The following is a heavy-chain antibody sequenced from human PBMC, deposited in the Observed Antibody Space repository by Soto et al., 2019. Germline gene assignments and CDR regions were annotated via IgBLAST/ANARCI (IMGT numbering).Heavy chain of an antibody. D-gene: IGHD3-22*01. CDR3: ARELYYYDSSGYYYYFDY. CDR1: GFTVSSNY. CDR2: IYSGGST. J-gene: IGHJ4*02. Sequence: LRLSCAASGFTVSSNYMSWVRQAPGKGLEWVSVIYSGGSTYYADSEKGRFTISRDNSKNTLYLQMNSLRAEDTAVYYCARELYYYDSSGYYYYFDYWGQGTLVTVSS. V-gene: IGHV3-53*01.